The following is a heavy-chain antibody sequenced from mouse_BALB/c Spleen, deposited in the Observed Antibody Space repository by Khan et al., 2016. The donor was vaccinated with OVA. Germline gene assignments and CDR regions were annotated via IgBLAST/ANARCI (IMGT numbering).Heavy chain of an antibody. D-gene: IGHD2-1*01. CDR2: IFPGTGTT. Sequence: QIQLVQSGAELVKPGASVKLSCKTSGYTFTSYWIQWVKQRPGQGLGWIGQIFPGTGTTYYNENFKGKATLTVDTSSNTAYLQFSSLTSEDSAVYCCARGYFGNYEFAYWGQGTLVTVSP. CDR3: ARGYFGNYEFAY. V-gene: IGHV1S132*01. J-gene: IGHJ3*01. CDR1: GYTFTSYW.